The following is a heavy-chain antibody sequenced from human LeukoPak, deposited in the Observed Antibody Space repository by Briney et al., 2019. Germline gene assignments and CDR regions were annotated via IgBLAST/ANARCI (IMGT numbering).Heavy chain of an antibody. Sequence: GRSLRLSCAASGFTFSNYAMHWVRQAPGKGLEWVAVISYDGSIKYYADSVKGRFTISRDNSNNLVYLQMNNLRAEDTAEYYCAKRARYNSARATDFDSWGQGTQVTVSS. CDR3: AKRARYNSARATDFDS. J-gene: IGHJ4*02. D-gene: IGHD6-19*01. CDR2: ISYDGSIK. V-gene: IGHV3-30*04. CDR1: GFTFSNYA.